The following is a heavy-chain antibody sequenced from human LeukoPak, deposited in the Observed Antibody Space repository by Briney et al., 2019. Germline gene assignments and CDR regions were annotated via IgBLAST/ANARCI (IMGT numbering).Heavy chain of an antibody. CDR1: GGSISSSSYY. Sequence: SETLSLTCTVSGGSISSSSYYWGWIRQPPGKGLEWIGSIYYSGSTPYNPSLKSRVTMSVDTSKNQFSLKLSSVTAADTAVYYCARGGYYYDSSGYYSLDYWGQGTLVTVSS. J-gene: IGHJ4*02. D-gene: IGHD3-22*01. V-gene: IGHV4-39*07. CDR2: IYYSGST. CDR3: ARGGYYYDSSGYYSLDY.